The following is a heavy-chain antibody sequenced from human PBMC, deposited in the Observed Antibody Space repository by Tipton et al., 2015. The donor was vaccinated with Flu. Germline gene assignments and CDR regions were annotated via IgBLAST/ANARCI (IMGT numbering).Heavy chain of an antibody. J-gene: IGHJ6*02. Sequence: QLVQSGAEVKKPGSSVKVSCKASGGTFSSYAISWVRQAPGQGLEWMGRIIPILGIANYAQKFQGRVTITADKSTSTAYMELSSLRSEATAVFYCATQFYYSGMDVWGQGTPVPVSS. D-gene: IGHD5-24*01. CDR3: ATQFYYSGMDV. CDR2: IIPILGIA. CDR1: GGTFSSYA. V-gene: IGHV1-69*09.